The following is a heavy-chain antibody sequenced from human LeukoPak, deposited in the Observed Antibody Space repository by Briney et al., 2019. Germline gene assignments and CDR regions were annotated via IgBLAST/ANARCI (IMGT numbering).Heavy chain of an antibody. Sequence: GGSLRLSCAASGFTLSSYAMSWVRQGPGKGLEWVSAISVSGNTYHADSVKGRFTISRDSSKNTLYLQMNSLGAGDAAVYYCAKAPVTTCSGAYCYPFDYWSQGTLVTVS. CDR1: GFTLSSYA. V-gene: IGHV3-23*01. J-gene: IGHJ4*02. CDR2: ISVSGNT. D-gene: IGHD2-15*01. CDR3: AKAPVTTCSGAYCYPFDY.